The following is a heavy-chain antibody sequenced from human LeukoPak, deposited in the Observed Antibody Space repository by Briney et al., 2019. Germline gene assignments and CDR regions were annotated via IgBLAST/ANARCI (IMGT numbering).Heavy chain of an antibody. Sequence: GGSLRLSCAASGFIFRSFAMHWVRQAPGKGLEWVAVVSTDGSNQFYADSVKGRFTISRDNSKNTLYLQMNSLRVEDTAVYYCAKELAPYYQLHQDWGQGTLVTVSS. CDR2: VSTDGSNQ. D-gene: IGHD2-2*01. V-gene: IGHV3-30-3*01. J-gene: IGHJ4*02. CDR3: AKELAPYYQLHQD. CDR1: GFIFRSFA.